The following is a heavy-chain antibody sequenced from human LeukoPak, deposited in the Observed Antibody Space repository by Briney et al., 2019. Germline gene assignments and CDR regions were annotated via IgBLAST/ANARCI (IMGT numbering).Heavy chain of an antibody. Sequence: SETLSLTCTVSGGSISSYYWNWIRQPPGKGLEWIGYIYYSGSTNYNPSLKSRVTISVDTSKNQFSLKLSSVTAADTAVYYCARGADSSGYYSIFYFDYWAREPWSPSPQ. CDR1: GGSISSYY. CDR2: IYYSGST. V-gene: IGHV4-59*01. J-gene: IGHJ4*02. D-gene: IGHD3-22*01. CDR3: ARGADSSGYYSIFYFDY.